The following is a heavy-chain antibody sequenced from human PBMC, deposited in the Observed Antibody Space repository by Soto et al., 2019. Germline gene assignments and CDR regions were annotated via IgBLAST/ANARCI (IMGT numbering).Heavy chain of an antibody. CDR2: IYPGDSET. D-gene: IGHD5-18*01. CDR3: ARHKGYSYLIQPDY. V-gene: IGHV5-51*01. Sequence: PGESLKISCKGSGYTFTSYWIGWVRQMPGKGLEWMGIIYPGDSETTYSPSFQGQVTISVDTSITTAYLQWSSLKASDTAIYYCARHKGYSYLIQPDYWGQGTLVTVSS. J-gene: IGHJ4*02. CDR1: GYTFTSYW.